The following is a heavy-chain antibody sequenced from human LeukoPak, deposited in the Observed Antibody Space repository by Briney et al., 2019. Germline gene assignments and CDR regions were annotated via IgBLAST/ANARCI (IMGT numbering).Heavy chain of an antibody. D-gene: IGHD6-19*01. CDR3: ARDKTIAVAGTSIDY. V-gene: IGHV3-21*01. CDR1: GFTFSSYS. CDR2: ISSSSSYI. J-gene: IGHJ4*02. Sequence: GGSLRLSCAASGFTFSSYSMNWVRQAPGKGLEWVSSISSSSSYIYYADSVKGRFTISRDNAKNSLYLQMNSLRAEDTAVYYCARDKTIAVAGTSIDYWGQGTLVTVSS.